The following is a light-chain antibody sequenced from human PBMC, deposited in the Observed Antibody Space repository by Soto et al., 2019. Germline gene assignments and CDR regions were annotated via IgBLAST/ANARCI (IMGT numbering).Light chain of an antibody. CDR2: TND. J-gene: IGLJ1*01. CDR3: VAWDDSLNGYV. V-gene: IGLV1-44*01. Sequence: QSALTQPPSASGTPGQRVTISCSGSGSNIGLNTVTWYQHLPRAAPKLLIYTNDQRPSGVPDRFSASKSGTAASLAISGLQSEDEADYYCVAWDDSLNGYVFGTGTKLTVL. CDR1: GSNIGLNT.